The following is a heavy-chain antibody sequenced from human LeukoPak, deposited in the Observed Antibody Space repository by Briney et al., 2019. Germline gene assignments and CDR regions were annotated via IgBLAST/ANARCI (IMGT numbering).Heavy chain of an antibody. D-gene: IGHD5-18*01. CDR2: TSGSGGSR. CDR3: AKDRQLWLRGAFDI. Sequence: PGGSLRLSCAAFDFTFSNYAMSWVRQSPGKGLEWVSGTSGSGGSRYYPDSVKGRFTISRDNSKNTLYLQMNSLRAEDTAVYYCAKDRQLWLRGAFDIWGQGTMVTVSS. V-gene: IGHV3-23*01. J-gene: IGHJ3*02. CDR1: DFTFSNYA.